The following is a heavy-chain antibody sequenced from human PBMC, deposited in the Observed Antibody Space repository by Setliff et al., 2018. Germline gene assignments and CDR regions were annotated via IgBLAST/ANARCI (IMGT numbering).Heavy chain of an antibody. J-gene: IGHJ4*02. CDR2: MNPSSTNT. Sequence: ASVKVSCKASGYTFTNYDIIWVRQATGQGLEWMGWMNPSSTNTGYAQKFLGRVTMTRDTSISTAYMELSSLRSDDTAVYYCARGIRYVLYGDHWGQGSLVTVSS. CDR3: ARGIRYVLYGDH. V-gene: IGHV1-8*01. CDR1: GYTFTNYD. D-gene: IGHD2-2*02.